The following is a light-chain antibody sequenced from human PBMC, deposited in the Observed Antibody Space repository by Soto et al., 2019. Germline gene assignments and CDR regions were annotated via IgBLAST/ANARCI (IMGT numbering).Light chain of an antibody. CDR2: DAF. V-gene: IGKV3-20*01. CDR3: QHCAPSPLT. CDR1: QTVSKNY. J-gene: IGKJ1*01. Sequence: EIVLTQSPGTLSLSPGERATLSCRASQTVSKNYLAWYQQKPGQAPRLLIYDAFNRATDIPDRFSGSGSGTAFTLTITTLQPEHFSVYYCQHCAPSPLTFGQGTKVQMK.